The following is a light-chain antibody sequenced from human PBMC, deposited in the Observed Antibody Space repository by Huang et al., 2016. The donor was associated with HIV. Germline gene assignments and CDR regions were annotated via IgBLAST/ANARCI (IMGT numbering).Light chain of an antibody. CDR2: GAS. CDR1: QSVSSTY. V-gene: IGKV3-20*01. CDR3: QQYGNWWT. Sequence: EIVLTQSPGTLSLSPGDRATLSCRASQSVSSTYLAWYQHKPGQAPRLLIYGASSRATGIPDRFSGSGSGTDFTLTISRLEPEDFAVYYCQQYGNWWTFGQGTKVEIK. J-gene: IGKJ1*01.